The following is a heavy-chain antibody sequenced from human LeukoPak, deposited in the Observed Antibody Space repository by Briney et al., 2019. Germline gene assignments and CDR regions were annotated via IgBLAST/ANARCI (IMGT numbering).Heavy chain of an antibody. CDR3: AKMGGLQRAFDY. CDR2: ISFDGSNK. V-gene: IGHV3-30-3*02. J-gene: IGHJ4*02. Sequence: GGPLRLSCAASGFTFSSYAIHWVRQAPGKGLEWVAVISFDGSNKYYADSVKGRFTISRDNSKNTLYLQMNSLRAEDTAVYYCAKMGGLQRAFDYWGQGSLVTVSS. D-gene: IGHD5-24*01. CDR1: GFTFSSYA.